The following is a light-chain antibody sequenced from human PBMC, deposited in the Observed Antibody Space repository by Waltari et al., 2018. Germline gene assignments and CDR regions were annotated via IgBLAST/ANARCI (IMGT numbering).Light chain of an antibody. CDR1: SSDVGGYNY. V-gene: IGLV2-8*01. CDR2: EVS. Sequence: QSALTQPPSASGSPGQSVAISCNGTSSDVGGYNYVSWYQQHPGKAPKLIIYEVSKRPSGVPDRFSGSKSGNTASLTVSGLQADDEADFYCSSYAGSNDPVVFGGGTKLTVL. CDR3: SSYAGSNDPVV. J-gene: IGLJ2*01.